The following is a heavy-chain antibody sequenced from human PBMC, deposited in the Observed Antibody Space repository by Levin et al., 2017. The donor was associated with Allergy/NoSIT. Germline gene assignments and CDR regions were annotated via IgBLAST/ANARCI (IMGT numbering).Heavy chain of an antibody. D-gene: IGHD5-18*01. J-gene: IGHJ4*02. CDR1: GFTFSSYA. CDR3: ARVNQPYIYGHRFDY. Sequence: GESLKISCAASGFTFSSYAMSWVRQAPGKGLEWVSSISGSGDSTYYADSVKGRFTFSRDNSKNTLFLQMNSLRAEDTAVYYCARVNQPYIYGHRFDYWGQGTLVTVSS. CDR2: ISGSGDST. V-gene: IGHV3-23*01.